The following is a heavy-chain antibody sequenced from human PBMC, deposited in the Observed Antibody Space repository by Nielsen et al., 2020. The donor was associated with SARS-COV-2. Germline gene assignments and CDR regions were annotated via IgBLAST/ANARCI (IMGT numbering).Heavy chain of an antibody. CDR1: GFTFTSSA. Sequence: SVKVSCKASGFTFTSSAVQWVRQARGQRLEWIGWIVVGSGNTNYAQKFQERVTITRDMSTSTAYMELSSLRSEDTAVYYCAADRGGSYGDDAFDIWGQGTMVTVSS. D-gene: IGHD1-26*01. J-gene: IGHJ3*02. CDR3: AADRGGSYGDDAFDI. CDR2: IVVGSGNT. V-gene: IGHV1-58*01.